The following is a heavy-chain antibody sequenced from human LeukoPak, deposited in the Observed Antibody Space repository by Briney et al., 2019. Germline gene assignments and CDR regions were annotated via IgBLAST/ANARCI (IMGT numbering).Heavy chain of an antibody. Sequence: PGGSLRLSCAASGFSISRSSMNWVRQAPGKGLEWVSYITASSGTIYYGDSVKGRFTISRDNSKNTLYLQMNSLRAEDTAVYYCARVPPSSGSYDAFDIWGQGTMVTVSS. V-gene: IGHV3-48*01. J-gene: IGHJ3*02. CDR1: GFSISRSS. D-gene: IGHD7-27*01. CDR2: ITASSGTI. CDR3: ARVPPSSGSYDAFDI.